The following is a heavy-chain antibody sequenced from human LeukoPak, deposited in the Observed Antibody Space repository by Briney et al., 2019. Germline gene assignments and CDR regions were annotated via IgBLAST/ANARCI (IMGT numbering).Heavy chain of an antibody. CDR1: GFIFSNYA. Sequence: GASLRLSCAASGFIFSNYAMSWVRQAPGKGLEWVSAIGGRDGGTYYADSVKGRFTVSRDDPKNTLYLQMNTLRVEDTAVYYCAKWGDYDILTGYYDSDYWGHRTLVTVSS. D-gene: IGHD3-9*01. V-gene: IGHV3-23*01. CDR2: IGGRDGGT. CDR3: AKWGDYDILTGYYDSDY. J-gene: IGHJ4*01.